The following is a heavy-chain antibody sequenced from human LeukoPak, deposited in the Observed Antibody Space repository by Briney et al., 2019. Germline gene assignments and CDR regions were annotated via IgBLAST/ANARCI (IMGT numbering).Heavy chain of an antibody. D-gene: IGHD3-10*01. V-gene: IGHV3-64*01. J-gene: IGHJ4*02. CDR2: ISSNGGST. CDR1: GFTFSSYA. CDR3: ARDHAGSGDYFDY. Sequence: GGSLRLSCAASGFTFSSYAMHWVRQAPGKGLEYVSAISSNGGSTYYANSVKGRFTISRDDSKNTLYLQMGSLRAEDMAVYYCARDHAGSGDYFDYWGQGTLVTVSS.